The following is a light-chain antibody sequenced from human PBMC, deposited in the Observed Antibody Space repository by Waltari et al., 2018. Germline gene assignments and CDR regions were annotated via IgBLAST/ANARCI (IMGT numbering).Light chain of an antibody. V-gene: IGKV1-13*02. CDR3: LQYNSHPYS. Sequence: AIQMTQSPSSLSASVGDTVTLTCRTRKGISTYLNWYQQKPGKVPKRLIYAASSLESGVPSRFSGSGSGTDFTLTISSLQPEDLEKDYCLQYNSHPYSFGQGTKVEIK. CDR2: AAS. CDR1: KGISTY. J-gene: IGKJ2*03.